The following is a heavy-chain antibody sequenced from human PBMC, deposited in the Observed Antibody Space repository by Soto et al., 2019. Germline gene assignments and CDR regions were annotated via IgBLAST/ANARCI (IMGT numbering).Heavy chain of an antibody. Sequence: EVQLVESGGGLVQPGGSLRLSCVASGYTFSSYWMHWVRQAPGKGLVWVSRINSDGSSTSYADSVKGRFTISRDNAKNTLYLQMNSLRAEDTAVYYCARPPVDCSGGSCYPLTDAFDIWGQGTMVTVSS. J-gene: IGHJ3*02. CDR1: GYTFSSYW. D-gene: IGHD2-15*01. V-gene: IGHV3-74*01. CDR2: INSDGSST. CDR3: ARPPVDCSGGSCYPLTDAFDI.